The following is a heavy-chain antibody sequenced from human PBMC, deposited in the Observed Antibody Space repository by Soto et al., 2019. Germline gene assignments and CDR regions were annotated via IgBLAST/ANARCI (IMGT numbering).Heavy chain of an antibody. CDR1: GVTCSIYG. CDR3: AKYHPDGWYGSLDN. CDR2: ISGSGTSS. J-gene: IGHJ4*02. V-gene: IGHV3-23*01. D-gene: IGHD6-19*01. Sequence: RGSLRLSCAASGVTCSIYGLSWVRQAPGKGREWVSSISGSGTSSYYAGSVKGRFTFSRANSKNTLNLQRNSLRADDTAVHSCAKYHPDGWYGSLDNCGQGTLVTVSS.